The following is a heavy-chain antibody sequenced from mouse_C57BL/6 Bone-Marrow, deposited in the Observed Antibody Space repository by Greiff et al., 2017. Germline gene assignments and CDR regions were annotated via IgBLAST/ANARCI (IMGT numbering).Heavy chain of an antibody. D-gene: IGHD1-1*01. CDR3: TRYGSDDWYFEV. CDR1: GYTFTDYE. CDR2: IDPETGGT. Sequence: VQLQQSGAELVRPGASVTLSCKASGYTFTDYEMHWVKQTPVHGLEWIGAIDPETGGTAYNQTFKGKAILTADTSTSKAYMELRSLTSEDSAVYYCTRYGSDDWYFEVWGTGTTVTVSS. V-gene: IGHV1-15*01. J-gene: IGHJ1*03.